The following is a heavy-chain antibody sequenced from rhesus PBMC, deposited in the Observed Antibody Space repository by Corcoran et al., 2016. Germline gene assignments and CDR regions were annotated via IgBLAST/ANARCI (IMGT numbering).Heavy chain of an antibody. CDR3: AKNYYDSGYYLGY. CDR1: GFTFSSYG. D-gene: IGHD3-28*01. J-gene: IGHJ4*01. Sequence: EVQLVETGGGLVQPGGSLKLSCAASGFTFSSYGMSWFRQAPGQGLEWVSAIYWGGGRPNYADSVKGRFTISRDNSKNTLSLQMNSLRAEDTAVYYCAKNYYDSGYYLGYWGQGVLVTVSS. CDR2: IYWGGGRP. V-gene: IGHV3S5*01.